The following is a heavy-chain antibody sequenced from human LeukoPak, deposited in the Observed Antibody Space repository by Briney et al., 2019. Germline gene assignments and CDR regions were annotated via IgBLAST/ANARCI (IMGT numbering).Heavy chain of an antibody. CDR1: GYTFTSYD. CDR3: ARGYYDILTGYYMYGMDV. D-gene: IGHD3-9*01. J-gene: IGHJ6*02. Sequence: GAPVKVSCKASGYTFTSYDINWVRQATGQGLEWMGWMNPNSGNTGYAQKFQGRVTMTRNTSISTAYMELSSLRSEDTAVYCCARGYYDILTGYYMYGMDVWGQGTTVTVSS. CDR2: MNPNSGNT. V-gene: IGHV1-8*01.